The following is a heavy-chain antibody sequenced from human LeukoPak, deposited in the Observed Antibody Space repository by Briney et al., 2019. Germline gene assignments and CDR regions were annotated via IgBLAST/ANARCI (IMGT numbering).Heavy chain of an antibody. Sequence: GGSLRLSCAASGFTFSSYSMNWVRQAPGKGLEWVSYISSSSSTIYYADSVKGRFTISRDNAKNSLYLQMNSLRAEDTAVYYCARGKYDSSGYYKFWGQGTLVTVSS. CDR3: ARGKYDSSGYYKF. D-gene: IGHD3-22*01. J-gene: IGHJ4*02. CDR2: ISSSSSTI. V-gene: IGHV3-48*01. CDR1: GFTFSSYS.